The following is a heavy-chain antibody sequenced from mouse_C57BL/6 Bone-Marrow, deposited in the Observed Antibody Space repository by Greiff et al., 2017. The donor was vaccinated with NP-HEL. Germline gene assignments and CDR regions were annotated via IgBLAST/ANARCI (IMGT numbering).Heavy chain of an antibody. V-gene: IGHV1-69*01. CDR2: IDPSDSYP. Sequence: QVQLQQSGAELVMPGASVKLSCKASGYTFTSYWMHWVKQRPGQGLEWIGEIDPSDSYPNYNQKFKGKSTLTVDKSSSTAYMQLSSLTSEDAAVYYCARDDYDLYWYFDVWGTGTTVTVSS. J-gene: IGHJ1*03. D-gene: IGHD2-4*01. CDR1: GYTFTSYW. CDR3: ARDDYDLYWYFDV.